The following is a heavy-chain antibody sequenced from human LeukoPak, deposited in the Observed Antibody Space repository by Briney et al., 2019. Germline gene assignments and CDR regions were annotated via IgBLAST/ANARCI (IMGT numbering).Heavy chain of an antibody. CDR2: IRSDSATI. CDR1: GFSFTSYS. J-gene: IGHJ4*02. V-gene: IGHV3-48*02. D-gene: IGHD7-27*01. Sequence: GGSLRLSCVASGFSFTSYSMNWVRQAPGKGVEWISYIRSDSATIYYADSVRGRSTISKDNAKSSLYLQMNSLRDEDTAVYYCAQLGTADYWGQGIMVTVSS. CDR3: AQLGTADY.